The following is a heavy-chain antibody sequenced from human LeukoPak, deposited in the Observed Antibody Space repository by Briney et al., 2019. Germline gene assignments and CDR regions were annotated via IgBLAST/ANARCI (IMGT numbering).Heavy chain of an antibody. CDR3: ARDKPYRRRKGYYFDY. CDR2: INPNSGGT. CDR1: GYTFTGYY. J-gene: IGHJ4*02. V-gene: IGHV1-2*02. Sequence: ASVTVSCKASGYTFTGYYTHWVRQAPGQGLEWMGWINPNSGGTNYAQKFQGRVTMTRDTSISTAYMELSRLGSDDTAVYYCARDKPYRRRKGYYFDYWGQGTLVTVSS.